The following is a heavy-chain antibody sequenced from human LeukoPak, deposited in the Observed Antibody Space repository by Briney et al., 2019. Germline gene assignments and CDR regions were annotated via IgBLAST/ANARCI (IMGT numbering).Heavy chain of an antibody. V-gene: IGHV4-59*01. CDR1: GGSISSYY. Sequence: SETLSFTCTVSGGSISSYYWSWIRQPPGRGLEYIGHIYYSGRTDYNPSLRSRVTISVDTSKNQFYLKLNSVTAADTAVYYCARWYCSSTTCYYLDYWGQGTLVTVSS. CDR2: IYYSGRT. D-gene: IGHD2-2*01. CDR3: ARWYCSSTTCYYLDY. J-gene: IGHJ4*02.